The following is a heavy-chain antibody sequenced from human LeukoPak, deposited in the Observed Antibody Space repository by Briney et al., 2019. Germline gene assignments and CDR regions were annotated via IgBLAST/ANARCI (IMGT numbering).Heavy chain of an antibody. CDR3: ARDPRWLTPDWNSIGCYVNWFDP. J-gene: IGHJ5*02. CDR2: IYRSGNT. D-gene: IGHD2-2*01. Sequence: SETLSLTCAVSGYSISSGFLWGWIRQPPGKGLEWIGSIYRSGNTYYNPSLKSRITMSVDTSKNQFSLKLSSVTAADTAVYYCARDPRWLTPDWNSIGCYVNWFDPWGQGTLVTVSS. CDR1: GYSISSGFL. V-gene: IGHV4-38-2*02.